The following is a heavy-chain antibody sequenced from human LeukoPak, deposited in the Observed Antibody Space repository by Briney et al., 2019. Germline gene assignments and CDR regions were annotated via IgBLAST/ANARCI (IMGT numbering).Heavy chain of an antibody. CDR1: GGSISSYY. J-gene: IGHJ4*02. D-gene: IGHD3-9*01. CDR3: ARQYYDILTGYYIFDY. Sequence: SETLSLTCTVSGGSISSYYWSWIRQPAGKGLEWIGRIYTSGSTNYNPSLKSRVAMSVDTSKNQFSLKLSSVTAADTAVYYCARQYYDILTGYYIFDYWGQGTLVTVSS. V-gene: IGHV4-4*07. CDR2: IYTSGST.